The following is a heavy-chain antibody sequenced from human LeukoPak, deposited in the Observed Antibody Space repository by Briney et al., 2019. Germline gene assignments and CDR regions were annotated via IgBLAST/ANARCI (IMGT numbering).Heavy chain of an antibody. CDR2: INHSGST. Sequence: SETLSLTCAVYGGSFSGHYWTWIRQPPGKGLEWIGEINHSGSTNYNPSLKSRVTISVDTSKNQFSLKVSSVTAADTAVYYCARDRTGHQLISRKEYYYMDVWGKGTTVTISS. J-gene: IGHJ6*03. V-gene: IGHV4-34*01. CDR1: GGSFSGHY. D-gene: IGHD2-2*01. CDR3: ARDRTGHQLISRKEYYYMDV.